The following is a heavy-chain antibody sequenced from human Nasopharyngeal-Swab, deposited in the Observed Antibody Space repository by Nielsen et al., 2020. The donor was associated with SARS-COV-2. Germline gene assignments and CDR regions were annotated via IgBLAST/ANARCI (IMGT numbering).Heavy chain of an antibody. J-gene: IGHJ3*02. CDR2: ISGSGVST. D-gene: IGHD6-19*01. V-gene: IGHV3-23*01. Sequence: GESLKISCIASGFTFNSYAMSWVRQTPGKGLEWVSAISGSGVSTYYTDSVKGRFTLSRDNSKNTLYPQMNGLRADDTAVYYCAKPLGSGWYNSAFDIRGQGTMVTVSS. CDR1: GFTFNSYA. CDR3: AKPLGSGWYNSAFDI.